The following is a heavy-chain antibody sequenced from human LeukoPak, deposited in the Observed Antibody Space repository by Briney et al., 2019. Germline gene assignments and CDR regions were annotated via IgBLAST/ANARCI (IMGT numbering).Heavy chain of an antibody. V-gene: IGHV4-30-4*08. CDR2: IYYSGST. Sequence: PSQTLSLTCTVSGGSISSGDYYWSWIRQPPGKGLEWIGYIYYSGSTYYNPSLKSRVTISVDTSKNQFSLKLSSVTAADTAVYYCARAPSIIVVVPAANAPGAFDIWGQGTMVTVSS. J-gene: IGHJ3*02. CDR3: ARAPSIIVVVPAANAPGAFDI. D-gene: IGHD2-2*01. CDR1: GGSISSGDYY.